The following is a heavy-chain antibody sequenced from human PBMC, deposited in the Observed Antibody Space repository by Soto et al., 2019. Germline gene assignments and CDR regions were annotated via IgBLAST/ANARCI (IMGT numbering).Heavy chain of an antibody. CDR1: RFIFSDSV. Sequence: LRLSCAASRFIFSDSVINWVRQAPGKGLEGVYTFRWPGQNTHNAEAWKGRFTMARETSNNTVFLQMKSLRGEDTAVYYCAKGKRTITTYCASDPWGEGTLVTVAS. V-gene: IGHV3-23*01. D-gene: IGHD1-7*01. CDR2: FRWPGQNT. CDR3: AKGKRTITTYCASDP. J-gene: IGHJ5*02.